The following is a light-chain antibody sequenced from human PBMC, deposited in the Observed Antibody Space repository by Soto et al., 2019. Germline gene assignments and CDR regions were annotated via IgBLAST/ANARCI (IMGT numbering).Light chain of an antibody. CDR1: SRDAGIYNY. CDR2: DVT. Sequence: QSALTQPRSVSGSPGQSVTVSCTGTSRDAGIYNYVSWYQQRPGTAPKVMIYDVTKRPSGVPDRFSGSKSANTASLTISGLQADDEADYYCCSYAGNYTLLFGGGTKVTVL. CDR3: CSYAGNYTLL. J-gene: IGLJ2*01. V-gene: IGLV2-11*01.